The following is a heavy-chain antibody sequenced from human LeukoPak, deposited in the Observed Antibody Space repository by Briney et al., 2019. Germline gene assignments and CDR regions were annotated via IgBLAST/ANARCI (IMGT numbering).Heavy chain of an antibody. CDR1: GFAFSDYY. Sequence: GGSLRLSCAASGFAFSDYYMSWIRQAPGKGLEWVSFISSNSDTIYYADSVKGRFSISRDNAKNSLHLQMNSLRAEDAAMYYCARDFNFWSGYHPDYHYYGTDVWGQGTTVSVSS. V-gene: IGHV3-11*01. D-gene: IGHD3-3*01. J-gene: IGHJ6*02. CDR3: ARDFNFWSGYHPDYHYYGTDV. CDR2: ISSNSDTI.